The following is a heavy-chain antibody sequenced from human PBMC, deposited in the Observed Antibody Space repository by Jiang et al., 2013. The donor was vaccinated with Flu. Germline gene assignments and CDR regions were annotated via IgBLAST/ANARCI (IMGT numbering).Heavy chain of an antibody. V-gene: IGHV4-39*01. CDR1: GGSISSSSYY. CDR2: IYYSGST. J-gene: IGHJ4*02. CDR3: ARHGLDFWSGYYHTIPDY. Sequence: GSGLVKPSETLSLTCTVSGGSISSSSYYWGWIRQPPGKGLEWIGSIYYSGSTYYNPSLKSRVTISVDTSKNQFSLKLSSVTAADTAVYYCARHGLDFWSGYYHTIPDYWGQGTLVTVSS. D-gene: IGHD3-3*01.